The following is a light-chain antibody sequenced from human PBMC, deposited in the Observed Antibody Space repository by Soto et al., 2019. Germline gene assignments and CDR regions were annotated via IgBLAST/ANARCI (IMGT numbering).Light chain of an antibody. J-gene: IGLJ1*01. V-gene: IGLV2-11*01. CDR1: SIDVGGYDY. CDR2: DVS. Sequence: QSALTQPRSVSGSPVQSVTISCTVTSIDVGGYDYVAWYQHHPGKTPKVTIYDVSKRPSGVPDRFSGSKSGNTASLTISGLQADDEADYYCSSFVGPYTYVFGTGTKVTVL. CDR3: SSFVGPYTYV.